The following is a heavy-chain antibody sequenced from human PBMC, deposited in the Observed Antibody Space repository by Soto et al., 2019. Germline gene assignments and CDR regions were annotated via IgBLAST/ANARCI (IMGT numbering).Heavy chain of an antibody. CDR3: ARNGDIAAAGSLVPYYFDY. CDR2: INPNSGGT. Sequence: GSVKVSCKASGYTFTGYYMHWVRQAPGQGLEWMGWINPNSGGTNYAQKFQGWVTMTRDTSISTAYMELSRLRSDDTAVYYCARNGDIAAAGSLVPYYFDYWGQGTLVTVSS. V-gene: IGHV1-2*04. CDR1: GYTFTGYY. D-gene: IGHD6-13*01. J-gene: IGHJ4*02.